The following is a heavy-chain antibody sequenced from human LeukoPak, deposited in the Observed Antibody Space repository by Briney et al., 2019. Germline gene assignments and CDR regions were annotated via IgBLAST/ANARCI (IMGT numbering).Heavy chain of an antibody. Sequence: TGGSLRLSCAASGFTFSDYYMGWIRQAPGKGQEWVSYISSSGSTIYYADSVKGRFTISRDNAKNSLYLQMNSLRAEDTAVYYCASIPDFWSGYYLDYWGQGTLVTVSS. D-gene: IGHD3-3*01. CDR2: ISSSGSTI. J-gene: IGHJ4*02. CDR1: GFTFSDYY. V-gene: IGHV3-11*04. CDR3: ASIPDFWSGYYLDY.